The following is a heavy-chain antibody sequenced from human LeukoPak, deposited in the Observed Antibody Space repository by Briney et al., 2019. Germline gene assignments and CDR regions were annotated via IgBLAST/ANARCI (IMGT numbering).Heavy chain of an antibody. D-gene: IGHD2-2*02. CDR1: GFSFSGYA. V-gene: IGHV3-23*01. J-gene: IGHJ4*02. Sequence: PGGSLRLSCASSGFSFSGYAMIWVRQAPGKGLELVSTISGSGASTFYADSVRGRFITSKDIPSNIVYLQMNSLRAEDTAVYYCAKGSRGYTNYCLDYWGQGTLVTVSS. CDR2: ISGSGAST. CDR3: AKGSRGYTNYCLDY.